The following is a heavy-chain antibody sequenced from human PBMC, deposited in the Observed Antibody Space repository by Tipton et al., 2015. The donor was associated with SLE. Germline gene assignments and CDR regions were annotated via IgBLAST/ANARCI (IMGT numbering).Heavy chain of an antibody. V-gene: IGHV1-46*01. Sequence: QSGPEVKKPGASVKVSCKASGYSSTTYYIHWVRQAPGKGLEWMGLLDPRAGNTFYAQRFQGRVAMTRDTSTSTVYMELISLTSEDTAVYYCARVPVPGAFTPGGGWFDPWGQGTPVTVSS. J-gene: IGHJ5*02. CDR3: ARVPVPGAFTPGGGWFDP. D-gene: IGHD3-16*01. CDR1: GYSSTTYY. CDR2: LDPRAGNT.